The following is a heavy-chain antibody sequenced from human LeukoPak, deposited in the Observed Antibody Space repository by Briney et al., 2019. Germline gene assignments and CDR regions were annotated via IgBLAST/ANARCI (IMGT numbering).Heavy chain of an antibody. CDR1: GYTFTSYY. Sequence: ASVKVPCKASGYTFTSYYMHWVRQAPGQGLEWMGIINPSGGSTSYAQKFQGRVTMTRDTSTSTVYMELSSLRSEDTAVYYCARDGGYCSSTSCYAEYYFDYWGQGTLVTVSS. V-gene: IGHV1-46*01. CDR2: INPSGGST. CDR3: ARDGGYCSSTSCYAEYYFDY. D-gene: IGHD2-2*01. J-gene: IGHJ4*02.